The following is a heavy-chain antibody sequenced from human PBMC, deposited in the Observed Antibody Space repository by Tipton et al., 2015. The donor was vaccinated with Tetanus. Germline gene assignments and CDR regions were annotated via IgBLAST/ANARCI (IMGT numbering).Heavy chain of an antibody. Sequence: QLVQSGAEVKKPGDSVKVSCKASGYTFTGNYIHWVRQAPGQGLEWMGWMNPNSGGTNYAQKFQGRVTMTRDTSISTAYMELSRLRSDDTAVYYCARKWDIVAVSAANYYGLDVWGQGTTATVSS. CDR3: ARKWDIVAVSAANYYGLDV. V-gene: IGHV1-2*02. CDR1: GYTFTGNY. D-gene: IGHD2-2*01. J-gene: IGHJ6*02. CDR2: MNPNSGGT.